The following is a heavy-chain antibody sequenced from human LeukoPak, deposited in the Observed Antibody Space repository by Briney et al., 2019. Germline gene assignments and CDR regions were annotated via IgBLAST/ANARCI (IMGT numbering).Heavy chain of an antibody. CDR1: GYTFTGYY. Sequence: ASVKVSCKASGYTFTGYYMHWVRQAPGQGLEWMGWINPNSGVTNYAQKFQGRVTMTRDTSISTAYMELRRLRSDDTAVYYCARDLNYYDSSAWGFDYWGQGTLVTVSS. CDR3: ARDLNYYDSSAWGFDY. J-gene: IGHJ4*02. CDR2: INPNSGVT. D-gene: IGHD3-22*01. V-gene: IGHV1-2*02.